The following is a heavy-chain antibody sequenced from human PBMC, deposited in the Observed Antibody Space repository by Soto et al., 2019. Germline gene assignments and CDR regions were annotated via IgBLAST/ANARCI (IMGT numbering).Heavy chain of an antibody. V-gene: IGHV1-18*01. CDR1: GYTFFTYD. CDR2: ISTYSGDT. Sequence: QVHLVQSGVEVKTPGASVKVSCQASGYTFFTYDISWVRQAPEQGLEWMGWISTYSGDTKYAQKFQGRVTMTTDTSTTTAYLELRRRRSDDTAVYYCARHHGPTTSENWFDPWGQGTLVTVSS. D-gene: IGHD5-12*01. CDR3: ARHHGPTTSENWFDP. J-gene: IGHJ5*02.